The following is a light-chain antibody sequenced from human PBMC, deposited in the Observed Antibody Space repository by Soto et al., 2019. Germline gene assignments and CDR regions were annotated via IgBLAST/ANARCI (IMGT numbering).Light chain of an antibody. CDR2: HVS. J-gene: IGLJ1*01. CDR1: GNDLGGFNY. CDR3: ISYATSSTYV. Sequence: SGLTQPASVAGSPGQSITIFWPGTGNDLGGFNYVSLFQQHPCKAPKVIIYHVSNRPSGVSSRFSGSTSSNTASPIISGLQAEDEADYYCISYATSSTYVFGTGTKVTVL. V-gene: IGLV2-14*01.